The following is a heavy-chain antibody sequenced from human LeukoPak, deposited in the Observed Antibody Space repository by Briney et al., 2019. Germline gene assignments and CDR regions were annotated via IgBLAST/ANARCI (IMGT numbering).Heavy chain of an antibody. V-gene: IGHV3-23*03. J-gene: IGHJ4*02. CDR3: AKDRLPDGIWSVDC. CDR2: IYLGSGGA. D-gene: IGHD1-14*01. CDR1: VFTFSGFS. Sequence: PGGSVILSCAASVFTFSGFSISWVRQAPWKGLEWVSIIYLGSGGALYADSVKGRFTISRDNSKNTLYLQMNNLRTEDTAVYYCAKDRLPDGIWSVDCWGQGTLVTVSS.